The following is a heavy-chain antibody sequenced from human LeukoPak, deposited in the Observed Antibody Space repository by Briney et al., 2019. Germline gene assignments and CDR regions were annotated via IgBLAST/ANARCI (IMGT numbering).Heavy chain of an antibody. D-gene: IGHD5-18*01. CDR2: VNQGGTGK. J-gene: IGHJ4*02. V-gene: IGHV3-7*03. CDR3: ATYRQVMLPFES. Sequence: QAGGSLRLSCAASGFSFSSQWMSWVRQAPGKGLEWVAIVNQGGTGKYYVDSVKGRFTISRDNAENSLYLQMNSLRAEDTAIYYCATYRQVMLPFESWGQGTLVTVSS. CDR1: GFSFSSQW.